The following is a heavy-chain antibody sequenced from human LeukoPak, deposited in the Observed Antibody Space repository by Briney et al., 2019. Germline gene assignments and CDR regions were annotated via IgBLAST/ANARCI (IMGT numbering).Heavy chain of an antibody. CDR2: IKWNGGST. Sequence: GGSLRLSCAASGFTFDDYGMSWVRQAPGKGLEWVSSIKWNGGSTGYADSVKGRFTISRDNAKNSLYLQMNSLRAEDTAVYYCARDDYVWGVNYYYYYMDVWGKGTTVTVSS. D-gene: IGHD3-16*01. V-gene: IGHV3-20*04. CDR1: GFTFDDYG. CDR3: ARDDYVWGVNYYYYYMDV. J-gene: IGHJ6*03.